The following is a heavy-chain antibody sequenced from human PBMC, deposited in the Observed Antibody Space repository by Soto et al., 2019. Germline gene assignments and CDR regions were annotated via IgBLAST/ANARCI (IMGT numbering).Heavy chain of an antibody. CDR1: GGSISSSSYY. J-gene: IGHJ4*02. V-gene: IGHV4-39*01. Sequence: QLQLQESGPGLVKPSETLSLTCTVSGGSISSSSYYWGWIRQPPGKGLEWIGSIYYSGSTYYNPSLKSRVTISVDTSKNQFSLKLSSVTAADTAVYYCASRVLPGATTVLGGWGQGTLVTVSS. CDR3: ASRVLPGATTVLGG. D-gene: IGHD1-26*01. CDR2: IYYSGST.